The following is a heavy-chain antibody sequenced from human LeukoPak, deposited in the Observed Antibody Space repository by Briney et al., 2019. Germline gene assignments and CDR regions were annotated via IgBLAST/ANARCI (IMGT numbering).Heavy chain of an antibody. J-gene: IGHJ3*02. CDR1: GFTVSSNY. D-gene: IGHD3-10*01. V-gene: IGHV3-53*01. CDR3: AKDFGRRWFGEFKHDAFDI. CDR2: IYSGGST. Sequence: PGGSLRLSCAASGFTVSSNYMSWVRQAPGKGLEWVSVIYSGGSTYYADSVKGRFTISRDNSKNTLYLQMNSLRAEDTAVYYCAKDFGRRWFGEFKHDAFDIWGQGTMVTVSS.